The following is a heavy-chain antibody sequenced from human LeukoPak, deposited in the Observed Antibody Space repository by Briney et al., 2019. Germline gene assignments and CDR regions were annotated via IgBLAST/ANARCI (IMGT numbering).Heavy chain of an antibody. D-gene: IGHD2-2*01. CDR1: GYTLTELS. CDR2: ISGNNDNP. V-gene: IGHV1-18*01. Sequence: ASVKVSCKVSGYTLTELSMHWVRQAPGQGLEWMGWISGNNDNPNYGQKFQGRFTVTTDSSTSTAYMELRNLRFDDTAVYYCARDGTSTDDYWGQGTLVTVSS. J-gene: IGHJ4*02. CDR3: ARDGTSTDDY.